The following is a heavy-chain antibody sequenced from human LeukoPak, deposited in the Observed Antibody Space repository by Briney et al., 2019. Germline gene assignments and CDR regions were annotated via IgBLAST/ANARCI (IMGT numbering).Heavy chain of an antibody. V-gene: IGHV1-18*01. J-gene: IGHJ4*02. CDR1: GYTFTSYG. D-gene: IGHD1-26*01. CDR3: ARVSGSYRGAIDY. CDR2: ISGYNGHT. Sequence: ASVKVSCKASGYTFTSYGISWVRQAPGQGLEWMGWISGYNGHTNYAQKLQGRVTMTTDTSATTAYMELRSLRSDDTAVYHCARVSGSYRGAIDYWGQGTLVTVSS.